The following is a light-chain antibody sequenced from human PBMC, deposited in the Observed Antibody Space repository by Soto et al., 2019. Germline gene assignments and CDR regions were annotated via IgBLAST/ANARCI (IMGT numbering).Light chain of an antibody. CDR1: SSNVGSYKL. CDR3: QSYDSSLSGYV. CDR2: EVN. Sequence: QSALTQPASVSGSPGQSITISCTGTSSNVGSYKLVSWYQQHPGKAPKLMIFEVNKRPSGVSNRFSGSKSGNTASLTISGLKVEDEADYYCQSYDSSLSGYVFGTGTKLTVL. J-gene: IGLJ1*01. V-gene: IGLV2-23*02.